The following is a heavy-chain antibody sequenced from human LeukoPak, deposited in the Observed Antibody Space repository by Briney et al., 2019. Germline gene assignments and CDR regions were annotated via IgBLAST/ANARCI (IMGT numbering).Heavy chain of an antibody. CDR2: IYTSGST. Sequence: PSETLSLTCTVSGGSISSSSYYWSWIRQPAGKGLEWIGRIYTSGSTNYNPSLKSRVTMSVDTSKNQFSLKLSSVTAADTAVYYCARDFGSSGPPEPYYFDYWGQGTLVTVPS. CDR3: ARDFGSSGPPEPYYFDY. V-gene: IGHV4-61*02. CDR1: GGSISSSSYY. J-gene: IGHJ4*02. D-gene: IGHD6-19*01.